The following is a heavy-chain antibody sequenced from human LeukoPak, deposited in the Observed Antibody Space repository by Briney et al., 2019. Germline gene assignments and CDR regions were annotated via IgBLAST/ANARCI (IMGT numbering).Heavy chain of an antibody. J-gene: IGHJ4*02. CDR1: GFTFSNYG. CDR2: IWYDGSNK. CDR3: AREPPHTIFGVVIIPYFDY. V-gene: IGHV3-33*01. D-gene: IGHD3-3*01. Sequence: GGSLRLSCAASGFTFSNYGIHWVRQAPGKGLVWVAVIWYDGSNKYYADSVKGRFTISRDNSKNTLYLQMNSLRAEDTAVYYCAREPPHTIFGVVIIPYFDYWGQGTLVTVSS.